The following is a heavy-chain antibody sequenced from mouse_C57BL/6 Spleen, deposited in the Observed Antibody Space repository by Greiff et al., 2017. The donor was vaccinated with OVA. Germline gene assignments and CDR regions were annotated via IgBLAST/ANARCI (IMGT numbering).Heavy chain of an antibody. CDR3: VSGFEFITTVGYAMDY. J-gene: IGHJ4*01. CDR2: IRSKSSNYAT. V-gene: IGHV10-3*01. D-gene: IGHD1-1*01. CDR1: GFTFNTYA. Sequence: EVQRVESGGGLVQPKGSLKLSCAASGFTFNTYAMHWVRQAPGKGLEWVARIRSKSSNYATYYADSVKDRFTISRDDSQSMLYLQMNNLKTEDTAMYYCVSGFEFITTVGYAMDYWGQGTSVTVSS.